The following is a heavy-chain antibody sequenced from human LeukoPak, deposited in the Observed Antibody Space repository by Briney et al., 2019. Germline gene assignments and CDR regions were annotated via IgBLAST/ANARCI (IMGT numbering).Heavy chain of an antibody. V-gene: IGHV4-30-4*01. J-gene: IGHJ4*02. CDR2: IYCSGST. CDR1: GGSISSGVYY. Sequence: PSQTLSLTCTVSGGSISSGVYYWSWIRQPPGKGLEWIGYIYCSGSTYYNPSLKSRFTISVDTSKNQFSLKLSSVTAADTAVYYCARDGVGGLYYFDYWGQGTLVTVSS. CDR3: ARDGVGGLYYFDY. D-gene: IGHD4-23*01.